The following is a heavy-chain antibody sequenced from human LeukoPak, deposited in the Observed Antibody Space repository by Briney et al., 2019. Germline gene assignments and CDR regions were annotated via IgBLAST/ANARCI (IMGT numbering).Heavy chain of an antibody. CDR2: INPNSGGT. D-gene: IGHD6-13*01. V-gene: IGHV1-2*02. CDR3: ARDVEAAAGTKLDY. J-gene: IGHJ4*02. Sequence: ASVKVSCKGSGYTFTGYYMHWVRQAPGQGLEWMGWINPNSGGTNYAQKFQGRVTMTRDTSISTAYMELSRLRSDDTAVYYCARDVEAAAGTKLDYWGQGTLVTVSS. CDR1: GYTFTGYY.